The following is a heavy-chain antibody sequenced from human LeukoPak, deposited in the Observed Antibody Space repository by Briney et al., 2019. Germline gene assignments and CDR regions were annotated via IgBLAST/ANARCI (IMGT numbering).Heavy chain of an antibody. CDR2: INISGST. CDR3: ARSSTSWYPYWYFDL. Sequence: PSQTLSLTCTVSGGSISSGSYYWSWIRQPAGKGLEWIGRINISGSTNYNPSLKSRVTISVDTSKSQFSLKLTSVTAADTAVYYCARSSTSWYPYWYFDLWGRGTLVTVSS. V-gene: IGHV4-61*02. D-gene: IGHD6-13*01. J-gene: IGHJ2*01. CDR1: GGSISSGSYY.